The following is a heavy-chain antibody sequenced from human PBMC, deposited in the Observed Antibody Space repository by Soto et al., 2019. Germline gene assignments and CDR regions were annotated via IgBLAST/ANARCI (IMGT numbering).Heavy chain of an antibody. CDR3: ARDPQYSGSLSGGGDAFDI. D-gene: IGHD1-26*01. CDR2: ISVYNGNT. Sequence: ASVNVSCKASGYSFINCGITWVRQVPGQGLEWIGWISVYNGNTHYAESLQGRVTMTTDTSTTTAYMELRSLTSDDTAMYYCARDPQYSGSLSGGGDAFDIWGQGTMVTVSS. J-gene: IGHJ3*02. V-gene: IGHV1-18*01. CDR1: GYSFINCG.